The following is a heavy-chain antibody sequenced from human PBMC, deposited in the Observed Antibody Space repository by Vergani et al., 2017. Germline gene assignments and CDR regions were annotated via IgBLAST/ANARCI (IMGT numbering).Heavy chain of an antibody. CDR2: IIPIFGTA. D-gene: IGHD4-17*01. CDR1: GGTFSSYA. V-gene: IGHV1-69*01. CDR3: ASLGDYGDYTSLLGY. J-gene: IGHJ4*02. Sequence: QVQLVQSGAEVKKPGSSVKVSCKASGGTFSSYAISWVRQAPGQGIEWMGGIIPIFGTANYAQKFQGRVTITADESTSTAYMELSSLRSEDTAVYYCASLGDYGDYTSLLGYWGQGTLVTVSS.